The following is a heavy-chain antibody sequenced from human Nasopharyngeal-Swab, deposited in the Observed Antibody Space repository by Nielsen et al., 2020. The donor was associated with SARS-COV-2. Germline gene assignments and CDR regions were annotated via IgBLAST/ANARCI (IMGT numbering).Heavy chain of an antibody. V-gene: IGHV4-4*02. CDR1: GDSISSSNW. CDR2: IYHSGST. D-gene: IGHD3-10*01. J-gene: IGHJ4*02. Sequence: SETLSLTCAVSGDSISSSNWWSWVRQPPGKGLEWLGEIYHSGSTNYNPSLKSRVTISVEKSKNQFSLKLSSVTAADTAVYYCAKVLWFGESYYWGQGTLVTVSS. CDR3: AKVLWFGESYY.